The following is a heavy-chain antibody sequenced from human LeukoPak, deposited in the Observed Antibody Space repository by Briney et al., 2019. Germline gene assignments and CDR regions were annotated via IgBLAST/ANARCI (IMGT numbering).Heavy chain of an antibody. D-gene: IGHD3-22*01. Sequence: PGGSLRLSCAASGFTFSSYGMHWVRQAPGKGLEWVAVISYDGSNKYYADSVKGRFTISRDNSKNTLYLQMNSLRAEDTAVYYCAKESYYDSSGYYHNYYLDYWGQGTLVTVSS. CDR3: AKESYYDSSGYYHNYYLDY. CDR1: GFTFSSYG. CDR2: ISYDGSNK. V-gene: IGHV3-30*18. J-gene: IGHJ4*02.